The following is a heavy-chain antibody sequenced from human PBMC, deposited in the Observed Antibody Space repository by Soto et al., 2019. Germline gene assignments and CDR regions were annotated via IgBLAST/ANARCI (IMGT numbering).Heavy chain of an antibody. CDR1: GFPLASKA. V-gene: IGHV3-23*01. Sequence: EVQLLESGGGLVQPGGSLSLSCAAPGFPLASKAMGWFGRAPGKGLEWVSIISGIGGSTYSADSVKGRFTISRDNSKNTLYLQMNSLRAEDTAVYYCASRSSGWYFDYWGQGTLVTVSS. J-gene: IGHJ4*02. CDR3: ASRSSGWYFDY. D-gene: IGHD6-19*01. CDR2: ISGIGGST.